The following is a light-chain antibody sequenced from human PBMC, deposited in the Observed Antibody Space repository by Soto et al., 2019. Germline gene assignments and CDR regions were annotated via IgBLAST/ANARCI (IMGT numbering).Light chain of an antibody. CDR3: SSYICSSSLVE. V-gene: IGLV2-14*01. Sequence: QSVLTQPASVSGSPGQSITISCTGTSSDVGGYNYVSWYQQHPGKAPKLMIYDVSNRPSGVSNRFSGSKSGNTASLTISGLQADDVFDYSCSSYICSSSLVEFRGGS. CDR1: SSDVGGYNY. J-gene: IGLJ2*01. CDR2: DVS.